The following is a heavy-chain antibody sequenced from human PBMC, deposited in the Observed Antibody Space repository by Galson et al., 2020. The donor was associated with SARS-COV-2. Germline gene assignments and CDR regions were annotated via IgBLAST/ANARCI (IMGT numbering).Heavy chain of an antibody. CDR1: GFTFSSYS. CDR3: ASNRGYSGYDLPSPLDY. Sequence: GESLKISCAASGFTFSSYSMNWVRQAPGKGLEWVSSISSSSSYIYYADSVKGRFTISRDNAKNSLYLQMNSLRAEDTAVYYCASNRGYSGYDLPSPLDYWGQGTLVTVSS. V-gene: IGHV3-21*01. CDR2: ISSSSSYI. J-gene: IGHJ4*02. D-gene: IGHD5-12*01.